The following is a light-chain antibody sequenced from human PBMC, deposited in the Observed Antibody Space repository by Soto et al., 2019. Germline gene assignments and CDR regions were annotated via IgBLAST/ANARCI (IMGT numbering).Light chain of an antibody. J-gene: IGKJ4*01. Sequence: EIVLTQSPGTLSLSPGERATLSCRASQSVNSRYLAWYQQKPGQAPRLLIYAASSRATGIPDRFSGSASGTDFTLTISRLEPEDFAVYYCQQYGSSVLTFGGGTKVEIK. V-gene: IGKV3-20*01. CDR1: QSVNSRY. CDR2: AAS. CDR3: QQYGSSVLT.